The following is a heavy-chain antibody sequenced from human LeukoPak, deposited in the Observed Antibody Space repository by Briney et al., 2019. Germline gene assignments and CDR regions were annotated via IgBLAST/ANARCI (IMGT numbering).Heavy chain of an antibody. V-gene: IGHV3-48*03. Sequence: GGSLRLSCAASGFTFSSYEMNWVRQAPGKGLEWVSYISSSSSTIYYADSVKGRFTISRDNAKNSLYLQMNSLRAEDTAVYYCAKDPNNQLLSIYDYWGQGTLVTVSS. D-gene: IGHD2-2*01. CDR3: AKDPNNQLLSIYDY. J-gene: IGHJ4*02. CDR2: ISSSSSTI. CDR1: GFTFSSYE.